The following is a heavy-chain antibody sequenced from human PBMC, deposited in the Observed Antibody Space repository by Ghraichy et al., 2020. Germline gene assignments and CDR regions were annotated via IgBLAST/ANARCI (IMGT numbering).Heavy chain of an antibody. J-gene: IGHJ4*02. V-gene: IGHV4-39*01. CDR1: GGSISSSSYY. D-gene: IGHD3-3*01. Sequence: GSLSLTCTVSGGSISSSSYYWGWIRQPPGKGLEWIGSIYYSGSTYYNPSLKSRVTISVDTSKNQFSLKLSSVTAADTAVYYCAADRITIFGVGNFDYWGQGTLVTVSS. CDR3: AADRITIFGVGNFDY. CDR2: IYYSGST.